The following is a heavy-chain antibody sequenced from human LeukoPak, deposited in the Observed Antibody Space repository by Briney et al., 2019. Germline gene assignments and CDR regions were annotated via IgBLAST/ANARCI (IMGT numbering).Heavy chain of an antibody. Sequence: SETLSLTCAVYGGSFSGYYWSWIRQPPGKGLEWIGEINHSGSTNYNPSLKSRVTISVDTSKNQFSLKLSSVTAADTAVYYCAIPCGGDCFDAFDIWGQGTMVTLSS. CDR2: INHSGST. V-gene: IGHV4-34*01. J-gene: IGHJ3*02. CDR1: GGSFSGYY. CDR3: AIPCGGDCFDAFDI. D-gene: IGHD2-21*01.